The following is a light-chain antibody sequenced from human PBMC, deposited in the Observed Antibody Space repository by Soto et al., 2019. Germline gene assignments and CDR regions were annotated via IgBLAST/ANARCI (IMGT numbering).Light chain of an antibody. CDR1: NIGSQA. CDR3: QVWDIASDHWV. Sequence: SYEVTQPHSVSVATAQMARITCGGSNIGSQAVHWYQQKPGQDPVLVIYSDTNRPSGIPERFSGSNPGNPDTLTIRRIEAGDAAAASCQVWDIASDHWVFGGGTKLTVL. J-gene: IGLJ3*02. V-gene: IGLV3-12*02. CDR2: SDT.